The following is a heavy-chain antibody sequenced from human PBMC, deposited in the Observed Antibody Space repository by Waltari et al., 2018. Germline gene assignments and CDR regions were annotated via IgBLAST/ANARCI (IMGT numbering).Heavy chain of an antibody. V-gene: IGHV3-11*01. D-gene: IGHD6-13*01. CDR1: GFTFSDYY. CDR2: ISCSGNTI. J-gene: IGHJ4*02. CDR3: ARDWVSTNDEGAAAGTVWGLGFDY. Sequence: QVQLVESGGGLVKPGGSLRLSCAASGFTFSDYYMSWIRQAPGKGLEWVSYISCSGNTIYYADSVKGRFTISRDNAKNSLHLQMNSLRAEDTAVYYCARDWVSTNDEGAAAGTVWGLGFDYWGQGALVTVSS.